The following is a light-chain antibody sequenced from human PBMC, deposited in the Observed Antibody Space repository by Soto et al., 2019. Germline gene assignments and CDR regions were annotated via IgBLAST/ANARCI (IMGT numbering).Light chain of an antibody. CDR2: EVS. CDR3: TSYAGSNTPYV. Sequence: QSVLTQPPSASGSPGQSVTISCTGTSSDVGGYNYVSWYQQYPGKAPKLMIYEVSKWPSGVPDRFSGSKSGNTASLTVSGLQAEDEADYYCTSYAGSNTPYVFGTGTKLTVL. V-gene: IGLV2-8*01. J-gene: IGLJ1*01. CDR1: SSDVGGYNY.